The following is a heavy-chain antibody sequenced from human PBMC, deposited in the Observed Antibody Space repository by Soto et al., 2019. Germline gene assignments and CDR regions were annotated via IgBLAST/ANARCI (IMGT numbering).Heavy chain of an antibody. J-gene: IGHJ6*02. D-gene: IGHD3-10*01. CDR2: ISYDGSNK. V-gene: IGHV3-30-3*01. CDR1: GFTFSSYA. Sequence: GGSLRLSCAASGFTFSSYAMHWVRQAPGKGLEWVAVISYDGSNKYYADSVKGRFTISRDNSKNTLYLQMNSLRAEDTAVYYCAREYGNSPHYYYYYGMDVWGQGTTVTVSS. CDR3: AREYGNSPHYYYYYGMDV.